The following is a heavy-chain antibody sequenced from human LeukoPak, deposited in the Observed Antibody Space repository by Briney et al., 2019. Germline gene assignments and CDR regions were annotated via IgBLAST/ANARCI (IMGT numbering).Heavy chain of an antibody. Sequence: AGSLTLSCAASGFTFSDYYMSWIRQAPGKGLEWVSYISSSSSYTNYADSVKGRFTISRDNAKNSMYLQMNSLRAEDTAVYYCGRVGGSGSVGYWGEGTLVTVSS. J-gene: IGHJ4*02. CDR2: ISSSSSYT. CDR1: GFTFSDYY. V-gene: IGHV3-11*05. CDR3: GRVGGSGSVGY. D-gene: IGHD3-10*01.